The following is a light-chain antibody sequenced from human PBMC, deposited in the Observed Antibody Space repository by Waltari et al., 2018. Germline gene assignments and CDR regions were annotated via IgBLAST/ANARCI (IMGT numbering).Light chain of an antibody. CDR2: EVY. J-gene: IGLJ1*01. CDR3: NSYAGNNSYV. CDR1: SSDIGSSNY. Sequence: QSALTQPPSASGSPGQSVTISCTGTSSDIGSSNYVPWYQQHPGKAPKLIISEVYKRPSGVPARCACSKSGNTASLTVSGLQAEDEADYFCNSYAGNNSYVFGTGTKVTVL. V-gene: IGLV2-8*01.